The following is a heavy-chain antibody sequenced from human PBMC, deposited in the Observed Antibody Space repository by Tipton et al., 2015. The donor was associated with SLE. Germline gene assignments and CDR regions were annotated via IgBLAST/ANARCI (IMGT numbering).Heavy chain of an antibody. D-gene: IGHD4-17*01. J-gene: IGHJ4*02. CDR3: ARDRRFANRRSGADY. Sequence: SLRLSCAASGFTFSSYSMNWVRQAPGKGLEWVSSISSSSSYIYYADSVKGRFTISRDNAKNSLYLQMNSLRAEDTAVYYCARDRRFANRRSGADYWGQGTLVTVSS. V-gene: IGHV3-21*01. CDR1: GFTFSSYS. CDR2: ISSSSSYI.